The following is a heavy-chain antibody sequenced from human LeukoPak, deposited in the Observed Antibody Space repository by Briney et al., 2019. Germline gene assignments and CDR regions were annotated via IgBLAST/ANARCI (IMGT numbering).Heavy chain of an antibody. D-gene: IGHD3-3*01. CDR2: ISSSSSTI. Sequence: GGSLRLSCAASGFTFSSYSMNWVRQAPGQGLEWVSYISSSSSTIYYADTVKGRFTISRDNAKNSLYLQMNSLRAEDTAVYYCARDQSSITIFGVVDPPYYYYGMDVWGQGTTVTVSS. CDR1: GFTFSSYS. CDR3: ARDQSSITIFGVVDPPYYYYGMDV. V-gene: IGHV3-48*01. J-gene: IGHJ6*02.